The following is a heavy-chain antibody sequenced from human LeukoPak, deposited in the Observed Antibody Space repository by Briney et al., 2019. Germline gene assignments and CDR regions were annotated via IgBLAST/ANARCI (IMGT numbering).Heavy chain of an antibody. D-gene: IGHD4-11*01. Sequence: PGGSLRLSCAASGFTVSSNYMTWVRQAPGKGLEWVSVISGSGGSTYYADSVKGRFTISRDNSKNTLYLQMNSLRAEDTAVYYCAKGAVTVRWYYGMDVWGQGTTVTVSS. CDR1: GFTVSSNY. V-gene: IGHV3-23*01. J-gene: IGHJ6*02. CDR2: ISGSGGST. CDR3: AKGAVTVRWYYGMDV.